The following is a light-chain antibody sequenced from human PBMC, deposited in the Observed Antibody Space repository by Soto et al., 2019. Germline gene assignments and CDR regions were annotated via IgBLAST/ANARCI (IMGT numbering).Light chain of an antibody. J-gene: IGKJ2*01. CDR2: DAP. Sequence: EIVMTQSPATLAVSPGERATLSCRASQSVRNHVAWYQQRVGQAPRLLMYDAPTRAAGIPARFTGSGSGTQFSLFIDSLQSEDFAVYFCQQYDYWPTYTFGQGTKLEIK. CDR1: QSVRNH. CDR3: QQYDYWPTYT. V-gene: IGKV3-15*01.